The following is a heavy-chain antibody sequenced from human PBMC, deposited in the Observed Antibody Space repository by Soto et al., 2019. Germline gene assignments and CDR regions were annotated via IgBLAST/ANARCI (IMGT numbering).Heavy chain of an antibody. CDR2: IYSSGTT. Sequence: QVQLQESGPGLVKPSETLSLTCTVSGGSISSYYWSWIRQPAGKGLEWIGRIYSSGTTNYNPSLKSRVTMSVATSKNQFSQKLTAVTAADTAVYYCARVDGVIAARGGPFKYYYGMDVWGQGTTVTVSS. D-gene: IGHD2-15*01. J-gene: IGHJ6*02. CDR3: ARVDGVIAARGGPFKYYYGMDV. V-gene: IGHV4-4*07. CDR1: GGSISSYY.